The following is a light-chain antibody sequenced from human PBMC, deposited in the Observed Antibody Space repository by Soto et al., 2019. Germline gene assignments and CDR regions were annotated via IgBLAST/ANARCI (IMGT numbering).Light chain of an antibody. Sequence: DIQMTQSPSSLSASVGDRVTITCRASQSISSYLNWYQHKPGKAPKLLIYAASSLQTGVPSRFSGRRSGTDFALTISSLQRDDFATYYCQQTDSFPRTFDQGTKVEMK. CDR3: QQTDSFPRT. V-gene: IGKV1-39*01. CDR1: QSISSY. CDR2: AAS. J-gene: IGKJ1*01.